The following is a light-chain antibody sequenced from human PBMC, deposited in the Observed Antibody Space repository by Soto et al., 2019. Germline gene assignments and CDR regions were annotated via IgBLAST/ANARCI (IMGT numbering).Light chain of an antibody. Sequence: QSVLTQPASVSGSPGQSITISCTGTSSDVGSYNLVSWYQQHPGKAPRLMIYEVNKRPSGVSNRFSGSKSGNAASLTIAGRQAEDEADYYCCSYAGSSTLLFGGGTKLTVL. CDR2: EVN. CDR3: CSYAGSSTLL. V-gene: IGLV2-23*02. CDR1: SSDVGSYNL. J-gene: IGLJ3*02.